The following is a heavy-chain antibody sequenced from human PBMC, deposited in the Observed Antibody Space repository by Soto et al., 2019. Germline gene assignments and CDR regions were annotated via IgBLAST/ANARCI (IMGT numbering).Heavy chain of an antibody. CDR3: TCGGVSVMDV. Sequence: GGSLRLSCTASGLTFSAYATTWHSWVRQAPGKGLEWVSPISDSAGSTYYADSVKGRFTFSRDNSKTTLYLQMNSLRAEDTAVYFCTCGGVSVMDVWGQGTTVTVSS. CDR2: ISDSAGST. D-gene: IGHD3-16*01. J-gene: IGHJ6*02. CDR1: GLTFSAYA. V-gene: IGHV3-23*01.